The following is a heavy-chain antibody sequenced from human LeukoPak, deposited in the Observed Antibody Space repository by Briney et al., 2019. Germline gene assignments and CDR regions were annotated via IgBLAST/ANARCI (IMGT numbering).Heavy chain of an antibody. J-gene: IGHJ4*02. V-gene: IGHV3-23*01. D-gene: IGHD3-10*01. CDR1: GFSFSGYD. Sequence: GGSLRLSCAASGFSFSGYDMSWVRQAPGKGLEWVSAISGSGGSTYYADSVKGRFTISRDNSKNTLYLQMNSLRAEDTAVFYCARDGGSGSYLDYWGQGTLVAVSS. CDR3: ARDGGSGSYLDY. CDR2: ISGSGGST.